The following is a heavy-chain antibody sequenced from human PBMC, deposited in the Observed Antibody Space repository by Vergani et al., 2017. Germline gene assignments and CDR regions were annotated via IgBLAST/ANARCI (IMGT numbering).Heavy chain of an antibody. CDR3: ARRHNIAAAIHFDY. D-gene: IGHD6-13*01. V-gene: IGHV4-39*01. CDR2: IYYSGST. CDR1: GGSISSSSYY. J-gene: IGHJ4*02. Sequence: QLQLQESGPGLVKPSETLSLTCTVSGGSISSSSYYWGWIHQPPGKGLEWIGSIYYSGSTYYNPSLKSRVTISVDTSKNQFSLKLSSVTAADTAVYYCARRHNIAAAIHFDYWGQGTLVTVSS.